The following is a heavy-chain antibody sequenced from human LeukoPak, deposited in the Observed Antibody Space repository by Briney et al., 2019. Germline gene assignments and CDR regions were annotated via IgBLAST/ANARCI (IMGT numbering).Heavy chain of an antibody. CDR1: GGSISSYY. CDR2: IYYSGST. V-gene: IGHV4-59*01. Sequence: KPSETLSLTCTVSGGSISSYYWSWIRQPPGKGLEWIGYIYYSGSTNYNPSLKSRVTISVDTSKNQFSLKLSSVTAADTAVYYCARWKEDFWSGYSWFDPRGQGTLVTVSS. J-gene: IGHJ5*02. D-gene: IGHD3-3*01. CDR3: ARWKEDFWSGYSWFDP.